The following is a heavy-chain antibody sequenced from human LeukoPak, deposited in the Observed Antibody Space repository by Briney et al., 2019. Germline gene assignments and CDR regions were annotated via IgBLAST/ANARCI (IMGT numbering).Heavy chain of an antibody. J-gene: IGHJ4*02. V-gene: IGHV1-8*01. D-gene: IGHD3-22*01. Sequence: ASVKVSCKASGYTFTSYDINWVRQATGQGLEWIGWMNPNSGNTGYAQKFQGRVTMTRNTSISTAYMELSSLRSEDTAVYYCARESPPDSSGYPSFDYWGQGTLVTVSS. CDR3: ARESPPDSSGYPSFDY. CDR2: MNPNSGNT. CDR1: GYTFTSYD.